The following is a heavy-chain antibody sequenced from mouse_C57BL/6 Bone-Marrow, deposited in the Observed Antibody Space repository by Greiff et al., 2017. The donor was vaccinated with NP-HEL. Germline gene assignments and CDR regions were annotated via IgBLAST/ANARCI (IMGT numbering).Heavy chain of an antibody. CDR3: ARLGLLHDY. CDR2: IYPRSGNT. CDR1: GYTFTSYG. D-gene: IGHD2-3*01. Sequence: QVQLQQSGAELARPGASVKLSCKASGYTFTSYGISWVKQRTGQGLEWIGEIYPRSGNTYYNEKFKGKATLTADKSSSTAYMELRSLTSEDSAVYFCARLGLLHDYWGQGTTLTVS. J-gene: IGHJ2*01. V-gene: IGHV1-81*01.